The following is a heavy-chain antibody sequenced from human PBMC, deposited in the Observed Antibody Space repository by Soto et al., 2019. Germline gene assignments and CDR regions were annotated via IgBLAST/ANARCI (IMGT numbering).Heavy chain of an antibody. CDR2: ISYDGSNK. D-gene: IGHD2-8*01. CDR1: GFAFSNAW. Sequence: PGGSLRLSCAASGFAFSNAWINWVRQAPGKGLEWVAVISYDGSNKYYADSVKGRFTISRDNSKNTLYLQMNSLRAEDTAVYYCAKDLRSGWSANDYWGQGTLVTVSS. V-gene: IGHV3-30*18. J-gene: IGHJ4*02. CDR3: AKDLRSGWSANDY.